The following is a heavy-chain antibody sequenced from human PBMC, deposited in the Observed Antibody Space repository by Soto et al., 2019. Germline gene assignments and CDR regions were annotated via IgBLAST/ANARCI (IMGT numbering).Heavy chain of an antibody. CDR1: GGTFSSYI. J-gene: IGHJ4*02. D-gene: IGHD3-10*01. V-gene: IGHV1-69*02. CDR2: IIPILGIA. Sequence: QVQLVQSGAEVKKPGSSVKVSCKASGGTFSSYIIIWVRQAPGQGLEWMGKIIPILGIANYAQQFQGRVTITADKSTSTAYIELSSLRSEDTAVYYCARGFGSGSYAVDYWGQGTLVTVSS. CDR3: ARGFGSGSYAVDY.